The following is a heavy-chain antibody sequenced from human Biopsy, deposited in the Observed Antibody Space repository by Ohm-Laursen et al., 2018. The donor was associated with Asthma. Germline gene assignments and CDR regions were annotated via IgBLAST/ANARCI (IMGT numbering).Heavy chain of an antibody. Sequence: SETLSLTCTVSGGSISSDYWSWLRQSPRKGLEWIGYIHNSGNTNYNPSLKSRVTISLDTSKNHFSLRLSFVTAADTAVYFCARGQGRGIQLWSLDPWGQGILVTVSS. CDR3: ARGQGRGIQLWSLDP. CDR2: IHNSGNT. V-gene: IGHV4-59*01. J-gene: IGHJ5*02. CDR1: GGSISSDY. D-gene: IGHD5-18*01.